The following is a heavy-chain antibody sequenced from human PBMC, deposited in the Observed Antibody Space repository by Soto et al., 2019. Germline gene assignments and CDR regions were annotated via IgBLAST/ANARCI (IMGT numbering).Heavy chain of an antibody. CDR3: AKDTYYHDSTGYYVFDY. V-gene: IGHV3-30*18. D-gene: IGHD3-22*01. J-gene: IGHJ4*02. CDR2: ISYDGSNK. Sequence: QVQLVESGGGVVQPGRSLRLSCAASGSTFRSYGMHWVRQAPGKGLEWVAAISYDGSNKNNVDSVKGRFTISRDDSENTLYLQKHRLSAEDTAVYYCAKDTYYHDSTGYYVFDYWGQGTLVTVSS. CDR1: GSTFRSYG.